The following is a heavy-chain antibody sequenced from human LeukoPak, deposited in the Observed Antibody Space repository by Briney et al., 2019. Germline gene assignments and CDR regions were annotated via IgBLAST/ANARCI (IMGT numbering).Heavy chain of an antibody. D-gene: IGHD3-22*01. V-gene: IGHV4-59*01. CDR2: IYYSGST. Sequence: SETLSLTCTVSGGSISSYYWSWIRQPPGKGLEWIGYIYYSGSTNYNPSLKSRVTISVDTSKNQFSLKLSSVTAADTAVYYCARPLNYDSSGYGAFDIWAKGQWSPSLQ. CDR1: GGSISSYY. CDR3: ARPLNYDSSGYGAFDI. J-gene: IGHJ3*02.